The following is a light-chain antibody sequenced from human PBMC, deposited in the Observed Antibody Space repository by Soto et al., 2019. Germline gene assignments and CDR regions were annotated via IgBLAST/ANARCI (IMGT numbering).Light chain of an antibody. CDR2: GAS. V-gene: IGKV3D-20*02. J-gene: IGKJ3*01. Sequence: EIVLTQSPGTLSLSPGDRATLSCRASQTVSNNYLAWCQQKPGQAPRVIMYGASRRATGIPDRFSGGGSGTDFTLTISRLEPEDFAVYFCQQRSNWPPITFGPGTKVDIK. CDR1: QTVSNNY. CDR3: QQRSNWPPIT.